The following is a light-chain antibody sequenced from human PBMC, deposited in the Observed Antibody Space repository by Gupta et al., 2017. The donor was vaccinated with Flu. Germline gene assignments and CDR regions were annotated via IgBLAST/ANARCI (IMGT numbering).Light chain of an antibody. CDR1: SSNIGSNT. Sequence: QSVLTQPPSASGPPGQRVTISCSGRSSNIGSNTVNWYQQLPGTAPKLLIYSNNQRPSGVPDRFSGSKSGTSASLAISGLQSEDEADYYCAAWDDSLNGRVFGGGTKLTVL. V-gene: IGLV1-44*01. CDR3: AAWDDSLNGRV. CDR2: SNN. J-gene: IGLJ3*02.